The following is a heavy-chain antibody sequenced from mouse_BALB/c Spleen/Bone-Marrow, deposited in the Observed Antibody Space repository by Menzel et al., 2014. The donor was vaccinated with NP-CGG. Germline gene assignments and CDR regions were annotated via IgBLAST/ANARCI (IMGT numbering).Heavy chain of an antibody. CDR3: SRAATYENLSYFIDY. CDR2: IDPSNSET. CDR1: GYTFTRYW. J-gene: IGHJ4*01. D-gene: IGHD2-10*01. Sequence: VQLQQSGPELVRPGASVKMSCKASGYTFTRYWMHWVKQRPGQGLEWIGMIDPSNSETRLNQKFKDKATLNIDKSSNTAYMQLSSRTSEDSTVYFCSRAATYENLSYFIDYWGQGTSVTVSS. V-gene: IGHV1S127*01.